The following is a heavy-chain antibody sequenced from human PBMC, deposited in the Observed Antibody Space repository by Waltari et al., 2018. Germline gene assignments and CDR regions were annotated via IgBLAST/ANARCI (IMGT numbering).Heavy chain of an antibody. CDR3: ARDSRRASANHDGDSPTLGY. Sequence: QVQVVQSGAEVRKPGASLNVSCRTSGYTFTAYHIHWVRQAPGQGLQWMGWINPYSGATNYPQKFQGRVTMTRDTSINTAYMELDSLTSDDTALYFCARDSRRASANHDGDSPTLGYWGQGTLVTVSS. V-gene: IGHV1-2*02. D-gene: IGHD2-21*02. CDR1: GYTFTAYH. CDR2: INPYSGAT. J-gene: IGHJ4*02.